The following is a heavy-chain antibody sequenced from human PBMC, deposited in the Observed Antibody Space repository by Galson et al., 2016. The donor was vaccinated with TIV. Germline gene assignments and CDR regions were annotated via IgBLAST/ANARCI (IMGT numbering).Heavy chain of an antibody. CDR3: ARGVQLVRYFDY. D-gene: IGHD6-6*01. J-gene: IGHJ4*02. CDR2: ITPAFGTT. CDR1: GNTFNTYT. Sequence: SVKVSCKASGNTFNTYTFHWVRQAPGQGLVWLGRITPAFGTTDVAQKFQGRVATTPGKSTTTIYMDLRSLKSDDTGFYYCARGVQLVRYFDYWGQGSLVTVAS. V-gene: IGHV1-69*08.